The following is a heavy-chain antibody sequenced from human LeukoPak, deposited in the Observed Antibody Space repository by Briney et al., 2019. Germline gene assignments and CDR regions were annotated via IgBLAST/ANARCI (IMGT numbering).Heavy chain of an antibody. Sequence: SETLSLTCTVSGGSISSYYWSWIRQPPGKGLEWIGYIYYSGSTNYNPSLKSRVTISVDTSKNQFSLKLSSVTAADTAVYYCAREGGGSYKEYNWFDPWGQGTLVTVSS. CDR2: IYYSGST. CDR1: GGSISSYY. V-gene: IGHV4-59*01. CDR3: AREGGGSYKEYNWFDP. D-gene: IGHD1-26*01. J-gene: IGHJ5*02.